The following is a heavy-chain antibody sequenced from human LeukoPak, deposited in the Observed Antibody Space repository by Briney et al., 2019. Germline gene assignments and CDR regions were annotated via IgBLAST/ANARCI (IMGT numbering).Heavy chain of an antibody. CDR3: ARERRDDFWSGTYRGNRLDP. V-gene: IGHV4-59*01. D-gene: IGHD3-3*01. Sequence: SETLSLTCTVSGGSISSYYWSWIRQPPGKGLEWIGYIYYSGSTNYNPSLKSRVTISVDTSKNQFSLKLSSVTAADTAVYYCARERRDDFWSGTYRGNRLDPWGQGTLVTVSS. CDR1: GGSISSYY. J-gene: IGHJ5*02. CDR2: IYYSGST.